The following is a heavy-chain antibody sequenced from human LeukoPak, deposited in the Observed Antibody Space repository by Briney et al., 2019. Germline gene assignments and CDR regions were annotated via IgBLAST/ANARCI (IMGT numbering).Heavy chain of an antibody. CDR1: GFSVSSDY. V-gene: IGHV3-53*01. Sequence: PGGSLRLSCAASGFSVSSDYMSRVRQAPGKGLEWVSVIYSGGSTYYADSVKGRFTISRDHSKNTLYLQMNSLRAEDTAVYYCAGRQTFYDFSFDYWGQGTLVTVSS. CDR3: AGRQTFYDFSFDY. D-gene: IGHD3-3*01. CDR2: IYSGGST. J-gene: IGHJ4*02.